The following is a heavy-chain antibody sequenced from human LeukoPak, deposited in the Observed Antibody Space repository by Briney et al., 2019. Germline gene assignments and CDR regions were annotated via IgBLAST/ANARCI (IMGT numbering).Heavy chain of an antibody. D-gene: IGHD2-2*01. CDR1: GFTFSSYA. CDR3: AKSARYCSSTSCSPGGDY. V-gene: IGHV3-23*01. J-gene: IGHJ4*02. Sequence: PGGSLRLSCAASGFTFSSYAMSWVRQAPGKGLEWVSAISGSDGRTFYADSVKGRFTISRDNSKNTLYLQMNSLRAEDTAVYYCAKSARYCSSTSCSPGGDYWGQGTLVTVSS. CDR2: ISGSDGRT.